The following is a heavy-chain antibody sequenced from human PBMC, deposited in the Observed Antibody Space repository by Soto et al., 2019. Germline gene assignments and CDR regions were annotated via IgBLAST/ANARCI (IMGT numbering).Heavy chain of an antibody. J-gene: IGHJ4*02. CDR2: INAGNGDT. D-gene: IGHD3-10*01. Sequence: QVQLVQSGAEVKKPGASVKVSCKTSGYTFSNYPVHWVRQAPGQRPEWMGWINAGNGDTKYSQKFQGGVTITRDTSASTAYMEVSSLRSEDTAVYYCALAMLRGIIVFDYWGQGTLVTVSS. V-gene: IGHV1-3*01. CDR3: ALAMLRGIIVFDY. CDR1: GYTFSNYP.